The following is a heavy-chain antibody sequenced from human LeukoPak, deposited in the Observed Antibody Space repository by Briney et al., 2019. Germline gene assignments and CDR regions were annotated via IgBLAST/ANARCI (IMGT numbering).Heavy chain of an antibody. V-gene: IGHV3-7*01. CDR3: ARDQTGSLDY. J-gene: IGHJ4*02. D-gene: IGHD1-26*01. CDR1: GFTIRNTR. Sequence: GGSLRLSCAVSGFTIRNTRMAWVRQTPGKGLEGVANINQDGSTKHYVDSVKGRFTISRDNAKNSLYLQMNSLRAEDTAIYYCARDQTGSLDYWGQGTLVTVSS. CDR2: INQDGSTK.